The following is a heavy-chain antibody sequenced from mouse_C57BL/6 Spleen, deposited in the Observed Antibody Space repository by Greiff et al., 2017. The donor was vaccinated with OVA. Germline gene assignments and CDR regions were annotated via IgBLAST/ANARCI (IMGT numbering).Heavy chain of an antibody. CDR3: AREGAYYSNYWFAY. J-gene: IGHJ3*01. CDR2: IYPGDGDT. D-gene: IGHD2-5*01. V-gene: IGHV1-82*01. CDR1: GYAFSSSW. Sequence: QVQLQQSGPELVKPGASVKISCKASGYAFSSSWMNWVKQRPGKGLEWIGRIYPGDGDTNYNGKFKGKATLTADKSSSTAYMQLSSLTSEDSAVYFCAREGAYYSNYWFAYWGQGTLVTVSA.